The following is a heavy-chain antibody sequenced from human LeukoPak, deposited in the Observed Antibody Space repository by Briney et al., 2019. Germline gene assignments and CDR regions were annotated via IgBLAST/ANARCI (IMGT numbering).Heavy chain of an antibody. J-gene: IGHJ4*02. Sequence: AGGPLRLFSGACRFTFSRCSMNWARQTPGQGLEWVSYISSSRSTIYYADSVKGRFTISRDNAKNSLYLQMNSLRDEDTAVYYCARGVPYDSWSGPHYSDYWGQGTLVTVSP. CDR2: ISSSRSTI. CDR1: RFTFSRCS. V-gene: IGHV3-48*02. CDR3: ARGVPYDSWSGPHYSDY. D-gene: IGHD3-3*01.